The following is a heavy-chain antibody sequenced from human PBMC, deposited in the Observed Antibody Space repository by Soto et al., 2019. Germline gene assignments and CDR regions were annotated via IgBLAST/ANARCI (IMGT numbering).Heavy chain of an antibody. V-gene: IGHV3-9*01. D-gene: IGHD2-15*01. Sequence: EVQLVESGGGLVQPGRSLRLSCAASGFTFDDYAMHWVRQAPGKGLEWVSGISWNSGSIGYADSVKGRFTISRDNAKNSLYLQMNSLRAEDTALYYCAKGPCSGGSCYSYYFDYWGQGTLVTVSS. CDR2: ISWNSGSI. CDR3: AKGPCSGGSCYSYYFDY. J-gene: IGHJ4*02. CDR1: GFTFDDYA.